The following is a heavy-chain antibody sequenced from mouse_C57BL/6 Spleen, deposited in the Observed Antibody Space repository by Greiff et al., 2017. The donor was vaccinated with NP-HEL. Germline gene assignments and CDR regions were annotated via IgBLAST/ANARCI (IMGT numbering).Heavy chain of an antibody. CDR1: GYAFSSSW. D-gene: IGHD1-1*01. CDR2: IYPGDGDT. Sequence: QVQLQQSGPELVKPGASVKISCKASGYAFSSSWMNWVKQRPGKGLEWIGRIYPGDGDTNYNGKFKGKATLTADKSSSTAYMQLSSLTSEDSAVYCCAGCDYYGSSYYFDYWGQGTTRTVSS. CDR3: AGCDYYGSSYYFDY. J-gene: IGHJ2*01. V-gene: IGHV1-82*01.